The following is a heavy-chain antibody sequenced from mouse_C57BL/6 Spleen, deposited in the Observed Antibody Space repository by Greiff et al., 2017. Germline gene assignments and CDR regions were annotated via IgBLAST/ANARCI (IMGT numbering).Heavy chain of an antibody. Sequence: VQLQQSGPELVKPGASVKISCKASGYTFTDYYMNWVKQSHGKSLEWIGDINPNNGGTSYNQKFKGKATLTVDKSSSTAYMELRSLTAEDSAVYYCARYYSNYVYYFDYWGQGTTLTVSS. CDR3: ARYYSNYVYYFDY. CDR2: INPNNGGT. J-gene: IGHJ2*01. D-gene: IGHD2-5*01. V-gene: IGHV1-26*01. CDR1: GYTFTDYY.